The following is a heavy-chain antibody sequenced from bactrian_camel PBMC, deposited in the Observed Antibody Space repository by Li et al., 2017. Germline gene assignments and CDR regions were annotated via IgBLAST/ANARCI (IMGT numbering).Heavy chain of an antibody. CDR3: AADPRGMTAIQALGVMASGGYDYNH. Sequence: VQLVESGGGSVQAGGSLRLSCAVSGNLIFKRCMGWFRQAQGKEREGVATILNDGTTYYDDSAKGRFTISWDNAKNTLYLQMNSLKPEDTAMYYCAADPRGMTAIQALGVMASGGYDYNHWGQGTQVTVS. CDR2: ILNDGTT. D-gene: IGHD3*01. CDR1: GNLIFKRC. J-gene: IGHJ4*01. V-gene: IGHV3S53*01.